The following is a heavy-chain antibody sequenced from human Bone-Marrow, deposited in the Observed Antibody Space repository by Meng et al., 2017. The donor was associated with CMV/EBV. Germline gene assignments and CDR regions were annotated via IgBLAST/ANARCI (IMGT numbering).Heavy chain of an antibody. D-gene: IGHD1-26*01. CDR3: ARVDRGASDD. V-gene: IGHV3-30*04. J-gene: IGHJ4*02. Sequence: GGSLRLSCAASGFTFSSYAMHWVRQAPGKGLEWVAVISYDGSNKYYADSVKSRFTISRDNSKNTLYLQMNSLRAEDTAVYYCARVDRGASDDWGQGTLVTGSS. CDR2: ISYDGSNK. CDR1: GFTFSSYA.